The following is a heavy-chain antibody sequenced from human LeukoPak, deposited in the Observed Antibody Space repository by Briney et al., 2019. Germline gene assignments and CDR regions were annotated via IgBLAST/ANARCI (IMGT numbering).Heavy chain of an antibody. D-gene: IGHD2-15*01. Sequence: SETLSLTCTVSGGSMSYYYWSWIRQPPGKGLEWLGYIYYSSTTASNPSLKSRLTISVDTSKNQFSLKVNSLTAADTAVYFCARLYSGGSPHIDYWGQGTLVTVSS. V-gene: IGHV4-59*08. CDR3: ARLYSGGSPHIDY. J-gene: IGHJ4*02. CDR2: IYYSSTT. CDR1: GGSMSYYY.